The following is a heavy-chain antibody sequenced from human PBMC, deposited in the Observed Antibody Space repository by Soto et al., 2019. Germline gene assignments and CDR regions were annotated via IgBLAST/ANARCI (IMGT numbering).Heavy chain of an antibody. CDR3: AKDSGYEPRGSFDI. CDR1: GFSFDDYA. Sequence: QPGGSLRLSCAASGFSFDDYAMNWVRQTPGKGLEWVSGISWNSDYIGYANSVKGRFTISRDSAKNSLSLQMNSLRAEDTALYYCAKDSGYEPRGSFDIWGQGTMVNVSS. V-gene: IGHV3-9*01. J-gene: IGHJ3*02. D-gene: IGHD5-12*01. CDR2: ISWNSDYI.